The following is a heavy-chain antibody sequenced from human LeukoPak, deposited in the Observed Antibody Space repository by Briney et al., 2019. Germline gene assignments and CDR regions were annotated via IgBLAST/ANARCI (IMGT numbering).Heavy chain of an antibody. CDR1: GGSISSGGYY. Sequence: PSETLSLTCTVSGGSISSGGYYWSWIRQPPGKGLDWIGNIYYSGSTYYNPSLKSRITISVDTSKNQFSLKLSSVTAADTAVYYCARRFLTIDNWFDPWGQGTLVTVSS. D-gene: IGHD3-3*01. V-gene: IGHV4-39*01. CDR3: ARRFLTIDNWFDP. J-gene: IGHJ5*02. CDR2: IYYSGST.